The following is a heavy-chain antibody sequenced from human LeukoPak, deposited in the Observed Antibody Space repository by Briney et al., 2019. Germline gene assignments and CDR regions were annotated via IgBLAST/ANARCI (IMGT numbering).Heavy chain of an antibody. D-gene: IGHD3-22*01. J-gene: IGHJ4*02. V-gene: IGHV3-23*01. CDR3: AKGVLYYYGSSGYYHDY. CDR1: GFTPSSDV. CDR2: IRGSGGVT. Sequence: GGSLRLSCAASGFTPSSDVMSSVPQAPGKGLEWVSAIRGSGGVTYYADSVKGRFTISRDNSKNTLYLQMNSLRAQATAVYYIAKGVLYYYGSSGYYHDYWGRG.